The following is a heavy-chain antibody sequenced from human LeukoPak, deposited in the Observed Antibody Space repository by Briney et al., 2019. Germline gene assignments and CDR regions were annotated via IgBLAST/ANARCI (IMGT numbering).Heavy chain of an antibody. J-gene: IGHJ4*02. CDR3: ARVEVGGDYSKFDY. D-gene: IGHD2-21*01. Sequence: GGSLRLSCAASGFRFSSYWMHWVRQVPGKGLVWVSRINGDGNTINCADSVKGRFTISRDNAKNTVSLQMNSLRAEDTAVYYCARVEVGGDYSKFDYWGQGTLVTVSS. CDR2: INGDGNTI. V-gene: IGHV3-74*01. CDR1: GFRFSSYW.